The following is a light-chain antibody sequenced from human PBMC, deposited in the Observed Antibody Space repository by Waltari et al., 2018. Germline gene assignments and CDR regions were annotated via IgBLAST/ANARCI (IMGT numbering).Light chain of an antibody. J-gene: IGKJ4*01. CDR3: QHVYSYPVT. CDR1: QGMSGY. CDR2: AAS. V-gene: IGKV1-9*01. Sequence: DIQLTQSPSFLSASVGDRVTFTCRASQGMSGYLAWYQQKPNKAPKLLINAASTLQSGVPSRFSGGKSGTEFTLTISSLQPEDFATYFCQHVYSYPVTFGGGTTWDI.